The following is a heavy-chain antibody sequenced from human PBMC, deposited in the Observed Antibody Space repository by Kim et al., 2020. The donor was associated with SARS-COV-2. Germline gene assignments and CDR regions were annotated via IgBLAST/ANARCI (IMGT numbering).Heavy chain of an antibody. CDR1: GGSFSGYY. CDR2: INHSGST. D-gene: IGHD5-12*01. Sequence: SETLSLTCAVYGGSFSGYYWSWIRQPPGKGLEWIGEINHSGSTNYNPSLKSRVTISVDTSKNQFSLKLSSVTAADTAVYYCARGRRDGYTEGAYYFDYWGQGTLVTVSS. V-gene: IGHV4-34*01. CDR3: ARGRRDGYTEGAYYFDY. J-gene: IGHJ4*02.